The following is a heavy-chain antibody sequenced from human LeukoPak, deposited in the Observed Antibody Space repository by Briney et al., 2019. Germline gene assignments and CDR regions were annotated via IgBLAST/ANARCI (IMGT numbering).Heavy chain of an antibody. D-gene: IGHD5-12*01. CDR1: GGSISSYY. J-gene: IGHJ4*02. Sequence: PPETLSLTCTVSGGSISSYYWSWIRQPPGKGLEWIWYIYYSGSTNYNPSLKSRVTISVDTSKNQFSLKLSPVTAADTAVYYCSIPREGLRNLRAFDYCGQGTLVTVSS. V-gene: IGHV4-59*12. CDR2: IYYSGST. CDR3: SIPREGLRNLRAFDY.